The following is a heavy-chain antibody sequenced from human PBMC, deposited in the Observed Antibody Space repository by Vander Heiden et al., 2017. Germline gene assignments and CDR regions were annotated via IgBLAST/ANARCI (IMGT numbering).Heavy chain of an antibody. J-gene: IGHJ3*01. V-gene: IGHV3-23*01. D-gene: IGHD5-12*01. CDR1: RFTFSSDA. CDR2: ISASGGVT. CDR3: AKGIYDVYDV. Sequence: EVQLLESGGGLVQPGGPLRLSCSVSRFTFSSDAMSWVRQAPGRGLEWVASISASGGVTYYKDSLRGRFTIFRDNLKNTLYLQMDTLRAEDTALYYCAKGIYDVYDVWGQGAMVTVSS.